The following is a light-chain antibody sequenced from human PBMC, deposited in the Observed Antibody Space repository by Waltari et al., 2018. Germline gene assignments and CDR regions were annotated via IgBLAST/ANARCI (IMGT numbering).Light chain of an antibody. CDR2: GAS. J-gene: IGKJ1*01. V-gene: IGKV3-20*01. Sequence: EIVLTQSPGTLSLSPGERATLSCRASQSVDSQHLAWYQQKPGQAPRLLIHGASTRATGVPDRCSGSASGTDFTLTISRLEPEDLAVYYCQQYATSPRTFGQGTKVELK. CDR1: QSVDSQH. CDR3: QQYATSPRT.